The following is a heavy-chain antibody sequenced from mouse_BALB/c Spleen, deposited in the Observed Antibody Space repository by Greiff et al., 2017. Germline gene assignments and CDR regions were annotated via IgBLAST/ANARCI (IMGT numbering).Heavy chain of an antibody. D-gene: IGHD2-1*01. V-gene: IGHV5-17*02. CDR1: GFTFSSFG. CDR3: ARADYGNYACDY. CDR2: ISSGSSTI. Sequence: EVQGVESGGGLVQPGGSRKLSCAASGFTFSSFGMHWVRQAPEKGLEWVAYISSGSSTIYYADTVKGRFTISRDNPKNTLFLQMTSLRSEDTAMYYCARADYGNYACDYWGQGTTLTVSS. J-gene: IGHJ2*01.